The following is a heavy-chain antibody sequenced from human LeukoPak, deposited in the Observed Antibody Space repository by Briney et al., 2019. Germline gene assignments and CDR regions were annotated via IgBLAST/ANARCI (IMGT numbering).Heavy chain of an antibody. CDR1: GFTFSSYW. D-gene: IGHD6-19*01. V-gene: IGHV3-7*03. CDR2: IKQDGSER. CDR3: ATGAGCGY. Sequence: GGSLRLSCAASGFTFSSYWMTWVRQAPGKGLEWVANIKQDGSERNYVDSVKGRFTISRDNAKNSLYLQMNTLRDEDTAVYYCATGAGCGYWGQGTLVTVTS. J-gene: IGHJ4*02.